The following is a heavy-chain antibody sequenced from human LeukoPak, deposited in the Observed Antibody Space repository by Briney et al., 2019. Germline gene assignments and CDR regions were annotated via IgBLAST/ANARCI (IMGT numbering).Heavy chain of an antibody. CDR1: GFTFSSYS. CDR2: ISSSSSYI. CDR3: ASALYYDFWSGSDY. Sequence: GGSLRLSCAASGFTFSSYSMNWVREAPGKGREWVSSISSSSSYIYYADSVKGRFTISRDNAKNSLYLQMNSLRAEDTAVYYCASALYYDFWSGSDYWGQGTLVTVSS. J-gene: IGHJ4*02. V-gene: IGHV3-21*01. D-gene: IGHD3-3*01.